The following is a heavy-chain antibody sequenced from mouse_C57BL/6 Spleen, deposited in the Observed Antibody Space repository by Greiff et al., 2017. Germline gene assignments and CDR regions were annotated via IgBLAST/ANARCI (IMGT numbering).Heavy chain of an antibody. Sequence: QVQLLQSGADLVKPGASLKLSCEASGFTFTEYTIHWVQQRSGQGLEWIGWFYTGSGSIKYNEKFKDKATWTADQSSSRVYMELSRLTSEDAAVYFCARRISSAGMDYWGQGTTLTVSS. CDR2: FYTGSGSI. CDR1: GFTFTEYT. CDR3: ARRISSAGMDY. V-gene: IGHV1-62-2*01. J-gene: IGHJ2*01. D-gene: IGHD4-1*01.